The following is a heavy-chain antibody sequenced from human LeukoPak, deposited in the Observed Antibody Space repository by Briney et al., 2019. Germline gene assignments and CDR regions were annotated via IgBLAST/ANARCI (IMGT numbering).Heavy chain of an antibody. V-gene: IGHV3-21*01. CDR1: GFTFSSYS. Sequence: PGGSLRLSCAASGFTFSSYSMNWVRQAPGKGLEWVSSISSSSSYIYYADSVKGRFTISRDNAKNSLYLQMNSLTAEDTAVYYCARDGPKLERRPDYWGQGTLVTVSS. CDR3: ARDGPKLERRPDY. D-gene: IGHD1-1*01. CDR2: ISSSSSYI. J-gene: IGHJ4*02.